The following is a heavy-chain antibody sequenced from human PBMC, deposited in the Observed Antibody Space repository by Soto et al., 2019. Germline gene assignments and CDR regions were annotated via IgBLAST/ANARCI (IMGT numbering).Heavy chain of an antibody. CDR1: GGSISSGGYY. Sequence: QVQLQESGPGLVKPSQTLSLTCTVSGGSISSGGYYWSLIRQHPGKGLEWIGSIYYSGSTYYNPSLKSRVTISVDTSKNQCALKLSPVTAVDTAVYYCARGVLPWGQGTLITVSS. CDR2: IYYSGST. D-gene: IGHD3-16*01. CDR3: ARGVLP. J-gene: IGHJ5*02. V-gene: IGHV4-31*03.